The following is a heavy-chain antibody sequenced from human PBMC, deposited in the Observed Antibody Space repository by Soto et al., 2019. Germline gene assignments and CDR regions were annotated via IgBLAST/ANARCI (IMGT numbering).Heavy chain of an antibody. CDR1: GYTVTSYG. J-gene: IGHJ6*02. V-gene: IGHV1-18*01. D-gene: IGHD2-2*01. Sequence: ASVKVSCKASGYTVTSYGISWVRQAPGQGLEWMGWISAYNGNTNYAQKLQGRVTMTTDTSTSTAYMELRSLRSDDTAVYYCARVGGCISTSCYAGDYYYYCGMDVWGQGTTVTVSS. CDR3: ARVGGCISTSCYAGDYYYYCGMDV. CDR2: ISAYNGNT.